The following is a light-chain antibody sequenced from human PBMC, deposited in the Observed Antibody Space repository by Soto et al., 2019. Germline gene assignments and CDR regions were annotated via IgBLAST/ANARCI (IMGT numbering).Light chain of an antibody. CDR1: SSDVGSGNV. CDR3: ISYTSSSTWV. V-gene: IGLV2-14*02. Sequence: QSVLTQPASVSGSPGQSITISCTGTSSDVGSGNVVSWYQHYPGKAPQLMIYEVSNRPSGVSDRFSGSRSGNTASLTISGLQAEDESDYYCISYTSSSTWVFGGGTKLTVL. CDR2: EVS. J-gene: IGLJ3*02.